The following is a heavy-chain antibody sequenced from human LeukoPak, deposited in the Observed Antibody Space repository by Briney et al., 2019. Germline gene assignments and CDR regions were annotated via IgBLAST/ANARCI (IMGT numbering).Heavy chain of an antibody. CDR1: GFTVSSNY. CDR3: ARVPAAGRELFDS. Sequence: GGSLRLSCAASGFTVSSNYMSWVRQAPGKGLEWVSLIYSGGSTFYADSVEVGFTISRDISKNTLFLQMNSLRAEDTAVYYCARVPAAGRELFDSWGQGTLVTVSS. V-gene: IGHV3-66*01. CDR2: IYSGGST. D-gene: IGHD6-13*01. J-gene: IGHJ4*02.